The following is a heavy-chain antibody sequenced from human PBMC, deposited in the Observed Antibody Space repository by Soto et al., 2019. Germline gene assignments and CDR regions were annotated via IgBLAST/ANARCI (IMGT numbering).Heavy chain of an antibody. V-gene: IGHV4-59*01. J-gene: IGHJ6*02. D-gene: IGHD3-10*01. Sequence: QVQLQESGPGLVKPSETLSLTCTVSGGSISSYYWSWIRQPPGKGLEWIGYIYYSGSTNYNPSLKSRVTISVDTSKNQFSLKLSSVTAAVTAVYYCARGDPLLWFGEKVYYGMDVWGQGTTVTVSS. CDR2: IYYSGST. CDR3: ARGDPLLWFGEKVYYGMDV. CDR1: GGSISSYY.